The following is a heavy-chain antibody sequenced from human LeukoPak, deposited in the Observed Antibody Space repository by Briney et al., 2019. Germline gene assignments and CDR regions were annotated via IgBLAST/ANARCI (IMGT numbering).Heavy chain of an antibody. CDR1: GGSISSYY. CDR3: ARSDGYGLVGI. V-gene: IGHV4-59*12. CDR2: IYYSGST. Sequence: SETLSLTCTVSGGSISSYYWSWIRQPPGKGLEWIGYIYYSGSTNYNPSLKSRVTISVDTSKNQFSLKLSSVTAADTAVYYCARSDGYGLVGIWGQGTMITVSS. J-gene: IGHJ3*02. D-gene: IGHD3-10*01.